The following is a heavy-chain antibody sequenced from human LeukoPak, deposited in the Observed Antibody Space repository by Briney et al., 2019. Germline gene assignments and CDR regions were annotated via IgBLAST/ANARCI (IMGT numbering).Heavy chain of an antibody. CDR1: GGSISSYY. V-gene: IGHV4-59*01. Sequence: PSETLSLTCTDSGGSISSYYWSWIRQPPGKGLEWIGYIYYSGSTNYNPSLKSRVTISVDTSKNQFSLKLSSVTAADTAVYYCARHRVAGSYYRGRYYFDYWGQGTLVTVSS. D-gene: IGHD3-10*01. J-gene: IGHJ4*02. CDR2: IYYSGST. CDR3: ARHRVAGSYYRGRYYFDY.